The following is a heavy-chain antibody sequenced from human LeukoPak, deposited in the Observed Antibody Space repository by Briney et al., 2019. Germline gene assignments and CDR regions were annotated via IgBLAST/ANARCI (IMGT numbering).Heavy chain of an antibody. CDR3: AKLLGDNPIRWYFDL. D-gene: IGHD4/OR15-4a*01. CDR1: GFTFSNYA. V-gene: IGHV3-23*01. J-gene: IGHJ2*01. Sequence: GGSLRLSCTVSGFTFSNYAMSWVRQVPGKGLEWASSISERGDYTYYADSVKGRFTISRDTSKNTLHLDLSTLRVDDTVIYYWAKLLGDNPIRWYFDLWGRGTLVTVSS. CDR2: ISERGDYT.